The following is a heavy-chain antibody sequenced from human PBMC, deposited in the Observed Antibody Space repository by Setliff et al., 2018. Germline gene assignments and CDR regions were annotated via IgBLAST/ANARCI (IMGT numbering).Heavy chain of an antibody. J-gene: IGHJ6*02. CDR3: ARDSRGLVPAAIEGSYYYYGMDV. CDR1: GGTLSSYA. V-gene: IGHV1-69*13. CDR2: IIPIFGTA. D-gene: IGHD2-2*02. Sequence: SVKVSCKASGGTLSSYAISWVRQAPGQGLEWMGGIIPIFGTANYAQKFQGRVTITADESTSTAYMELSSLRSEDTAVYYCARDSRGLVPAAIEGSYYYYGMDVWGQGTTVTV.